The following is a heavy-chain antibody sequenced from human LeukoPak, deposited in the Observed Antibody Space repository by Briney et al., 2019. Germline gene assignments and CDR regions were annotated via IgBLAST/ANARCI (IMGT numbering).Heavy chain of an antibody. Sequence: ASVKVSCKASGYTFTSYYMHWVRQAPGQGLEWMGIINPSGGSTSYAQKFQGRVTMTRDMSTSTVYMELSSLRSEDTAVYYCARTELGYCSGGSCEAFDIWGQGTMVTVSS. CDR1: GYTFTSYY. CDR2: INPSGGST. CDR3: ARTELGYCSGGSCEAFDI. D-gene: IGHD2-15*01. V-gene: IGHV1-46*01. J-gene: IGHJ3*02.